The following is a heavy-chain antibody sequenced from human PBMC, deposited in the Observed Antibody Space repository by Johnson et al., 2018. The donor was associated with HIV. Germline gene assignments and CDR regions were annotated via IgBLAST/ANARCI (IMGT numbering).Heavy chain of an antibody. J-gene: IGHJ3*02. CDR3: ATGFGPAFEM. CDR1: GFTFSSYD. Sequence: VQLVESGGGLKQPGGSLRLSCAASGFTFSSYDMHWVRQAPGKGLVWVSRINSDGSSTSYADSVTGRFTISKDNAKNTLYLQMNSLKTEDTAVYYCATGFGPAFEMWGQGTMVTVSS. D-gene: IGHD3-16*01. CDR2: INSDGSST. V-gene: IGHV3-74*02.